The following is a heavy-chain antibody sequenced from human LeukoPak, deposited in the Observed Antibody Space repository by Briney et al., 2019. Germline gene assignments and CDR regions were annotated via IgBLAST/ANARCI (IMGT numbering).Heavy chain of an antibody. V-gene: IGHV4-34*01. CDR3: ARGVAVFDY. CDR2: INHSGST. CDR1: GGSISSYY. Sequence: ASETLSLTCTVSGGSISSYYWSWIRQPPGKGLEWIGEINHSGSTNYNPSLKSRVTISVDTSKNQFSLKLSSVTAADTAVYYCARGVAVFDYWGQGTLVTVSS. J-gene: IGHJ4*02.